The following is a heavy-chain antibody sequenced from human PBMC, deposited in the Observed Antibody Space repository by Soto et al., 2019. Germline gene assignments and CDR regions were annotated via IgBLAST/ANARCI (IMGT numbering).Heavy chain of an antibody. Sequence: QLQLQESGPGLVKPSETLSLTCTVSGGSISSSSYYWGWIRQPPGKGLEWIGSIYYSGSTYYNPSLKSRVTIPVDTSKNQFSLKLSSVTAADTAVYYCARHIRSFATLTNYYYYYYMDVWGKGTTVTVSS. D-gene: IGHD6-13*01. CDR1: GGSISSSSYY. V-gene: IGHV4-39*01. CDR3: ARHIRSFATLTNYYYYYYMDV. J-gene: IGHJ6*03. CDR2: IYYSGST.